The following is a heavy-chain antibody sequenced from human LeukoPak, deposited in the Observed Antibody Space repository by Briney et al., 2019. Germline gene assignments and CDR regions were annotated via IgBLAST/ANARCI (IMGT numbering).Heavy chain of an antibody. CDR3: ARGGPYYYDSSGYPHYFDY. CDR1: GGSISSGGYS. Sequence: SETLSLTCAVSGGSISSGGYSWSWIRQPPGKGLEWIGYIYHSGSTYYNPSLKSRVTISVDRSKNQFSLKLSSVTAADTAVYYRARGGPYYYDSSGYPHYFDYWGQGTLVTVSS. J-gene: IGHJ4*02. V-gene: IGHV4-30-2*01. CDR2: IYHSGST. D-gene: IGHD3-22*01.